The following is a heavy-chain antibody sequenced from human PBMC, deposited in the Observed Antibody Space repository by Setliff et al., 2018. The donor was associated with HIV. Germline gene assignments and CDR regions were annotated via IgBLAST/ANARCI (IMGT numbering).Heavy chain of an antibody. Sequence: PSETLSLTCAVSGYSISSGCYWGWIRQPPGKGLEWSGSMYHTGSTYYSPSLNSRFTISVDTSKNQFSLKLRSVTAADTAVYYCARQPLYNDYDWRSYYFDYWGQGSLVTVSS. V-gene: IGHV4-38-2*01. J-gene: IGHJ4*02. D-gene: IGHD5-12*01. CDR1: GYSISSGCY. CDR3: ARQPLYNDYDWRSYYFDY. CDR2: MYHTGST.